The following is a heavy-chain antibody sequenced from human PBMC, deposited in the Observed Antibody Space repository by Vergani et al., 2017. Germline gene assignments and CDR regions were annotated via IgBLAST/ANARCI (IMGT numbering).Heavy chain of an antibody. CDR1: GFTFDDYA. D-gene: IGHD5-24*01. V-gene: IGHV3-9*01. Sequence: VQLVETGGGVVQPGGSLRLSCAASGFTFDDYAMHWVRQAPGKGLEWVSGISWNSGSIGYADSVKGRFTISKDISKNTLYLQMNSLRGDDTAVYYCARETRDTPSSLDYWGQGTLVTVSS. CDR3: ARETRDTPSSLDY. J-gene: IGHJ4*02. CDR2: ISWNSGSI.